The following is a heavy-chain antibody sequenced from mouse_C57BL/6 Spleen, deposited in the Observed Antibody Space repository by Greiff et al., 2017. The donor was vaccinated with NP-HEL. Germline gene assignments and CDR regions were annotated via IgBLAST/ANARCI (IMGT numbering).Heavy chain of an antibody. CDR1: GYSITSDY. Sequence: EVKLVESGPGLAKPSQTLSLTCSVTGYSITSDYWNWIRKFPGNKLEYMGYISYSGSTYYNPSLKSRISITRDTSKNQYYLQLNSVTTEDTATYYCARSPGSSYGYFDVWGTGTTVTVSS. CDR3: ARSPGSSYGYFDV. V-gene: IGHV3-8*01. J-gene: IGHJ1*03. CDR2: ISYSGST. D-gene: IGHD1-1*01.